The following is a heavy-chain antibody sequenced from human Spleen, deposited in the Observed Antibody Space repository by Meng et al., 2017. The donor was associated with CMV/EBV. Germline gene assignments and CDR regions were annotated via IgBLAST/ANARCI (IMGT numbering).Heavy chain of an antibody. Sequence: GSISGSTYYWGWIRQPPGRGLEWIGSIYYVGTTYYHPSLKSRVTISVDTSKNHFSLNLTSVTAADTAVYFCAAAPKFVAAAANWFDPWGQGTLVTVSS. CDR3: AAAPKFVAAAANWFDP. D-gene: IGHD6-13*01. J-gene: IGHJ5*02. CDR1: GSISGSTYY. V-gene: IGHV4-39*07. CDR2: IYYVGTT.